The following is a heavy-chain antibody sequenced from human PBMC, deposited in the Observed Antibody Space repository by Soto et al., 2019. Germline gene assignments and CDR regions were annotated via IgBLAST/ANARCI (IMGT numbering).Heavy chain of an antibody. V-gene: IGHV3-23*01. Sequence: LRLSCAASGFTFSSYAMTWVRQAPGRGLEWVSSIAGSGISSFYAESVKGRFTISRDNSNNTLYLQMSGLRAEDTAVYYCAKDLSSGVLRNWFDPWGQGTLVTVSS. CDR3: AKDLSSGVLRNWFDP. CDR1: GFTFSSYA. J-gene: IGHJ5*02. CDR2: IAGSGISS. D-gene: IGHD6-19*01.